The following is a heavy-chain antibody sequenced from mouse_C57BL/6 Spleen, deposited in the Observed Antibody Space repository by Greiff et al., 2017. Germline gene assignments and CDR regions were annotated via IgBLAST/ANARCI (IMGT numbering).Heavy chain of an antibody. D-gene: IGHD2-3*01. V-gene: IGHV1-54*01. CDR1: GYAFTNYL. Sequence: VQLVESGAELVRPGTSVKVSCKASGYAFTNYLIEWVKQRPGQGLEWIGVINPGSGGTNYNEKFKGKATLTADKSSSTAYMQLSSLTSEDSAVYFCARDYDGYYVGYWGQGTTLTVSS. CDR3: ARDYDGYYVGY. J-gene: IGHJ2*01. CDR2: INPGSGGT.